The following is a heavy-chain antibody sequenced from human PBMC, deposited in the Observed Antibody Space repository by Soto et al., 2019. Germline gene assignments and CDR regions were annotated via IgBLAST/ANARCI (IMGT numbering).Heavy chain of an antibody. D-gene: IGHD2-15*01. Sequence: GGSLRLASEVSGFTFSTHGMHWLRRAPGKGLEWVAGTSYDGTNKYYARSVQGRFTISRENSMKTLYLQMNSLRTEDTAVYYCAKDLSGARWYYDALDVWGPGTTVTVSS. J-gene: IGHJ6*02. CDR3: AKDLSGARWYYDALDV. V-gene: IGHV3-30*18. CDR1: GFTFSTHG. CDR2: TSYDGTNK.